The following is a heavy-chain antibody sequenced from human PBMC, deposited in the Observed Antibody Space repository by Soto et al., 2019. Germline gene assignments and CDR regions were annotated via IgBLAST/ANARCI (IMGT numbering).Heavy chain of an antibody. CDR2: ISAYNGNT. CDR3: ATPYYFNH. D-gene: IGHD3-16*01. V-gene: IGHV1-18*04. CDR1: GYAFTSYG. Sequence: GASVKVSCKASGYAFTSYGISWVRQAPGQGLEWMGWISAYNGNTNYAQKLQGRVAMTTDTSTSTAYMELRSLGVEDTAVYYCATPYYFNHWGPGTLVTVSS. J-gene: IGHJ1*01.